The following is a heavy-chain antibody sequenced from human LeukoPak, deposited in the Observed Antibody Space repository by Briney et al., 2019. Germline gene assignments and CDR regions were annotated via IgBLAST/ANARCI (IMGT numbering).Heavy chain of an antibody. V-gene: IGHV4-38-2*01. CDR3: ARHLTVRGSYYYYFQH. CDR1: GYTFSDYY. Sequence: GSLRLSCAASGYTFSDYYMSWIRQPPGKGLEWIGSIYYTGSTYYNSSLKSRVTISVDTSKNQFSLKLSSVTAADTAVYYCARHLTVRGSYYYYFQHWGQGTLVTVSS. D-gene: IGHD1-26*01. J-gene: IGHJ1*01. CDR2: IYYTGST.